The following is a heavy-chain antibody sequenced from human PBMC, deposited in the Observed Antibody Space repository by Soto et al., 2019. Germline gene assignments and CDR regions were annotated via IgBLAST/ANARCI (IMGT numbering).Heavy chain of an antibody. Sequence: SQSLSLTCAXSVDSVSSNSAAWNWILLSPSRGLEWLARTYYRSRWYNDYAVSVRSRITVNPDTSKNQFSLQLTSVTPEDTAVYYCAGTTSHQWYYMDVWGKGTTVTVS. CDR1: VDSVSSNSAA. CDR2: TYYRSRWYN. CDR3: AGTTSHQWYYMDV. V-gene: IGHV6-1*01. J-gene: IGHJ6*03. D-gene: IGHD1-7*01.